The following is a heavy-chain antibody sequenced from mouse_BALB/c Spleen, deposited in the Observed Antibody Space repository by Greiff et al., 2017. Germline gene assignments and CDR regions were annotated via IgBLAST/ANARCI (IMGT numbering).Heavy chain of an antibody. CDR2: IYPGDGST. J-gene: IGHJ3*01. CDR3: ARTTMITTAWFAY. Sequence: VQLQQSGPELVKPGASVKMSCKASGYTFTSYYIHWVKQRPGQGLEWIGWIYPGDGSTKYNEKFKGKTTLTADKSSSTAYMLLSSLTSEDSAIYFCARTTMITTAWFAYWGQGTLVTVSA. V-gene: IGHV1S56*01. CDR1: GYTFTSYY. D-gene: IGHD2-4*01.